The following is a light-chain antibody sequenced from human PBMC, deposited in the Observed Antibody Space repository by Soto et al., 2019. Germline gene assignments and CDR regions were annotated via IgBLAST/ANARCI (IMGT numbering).Light chain of an antibody. CDR2: GAS. Sequence: EIVLTQSPGTLSLSPGERATLSCRASQSVTGSYLAWYQQKPGQAPRLLIYGASSRATGIPDRFSDSGSGTDFTLTISRLEPEDFAVYYCQQYGSSPPITFGQGTRLEIK. CDR1: QSVTGSY. V-gene: IGKV3-20*01. J-gene: IGKJ5*01. CDR3: QQYGSSPPIT.